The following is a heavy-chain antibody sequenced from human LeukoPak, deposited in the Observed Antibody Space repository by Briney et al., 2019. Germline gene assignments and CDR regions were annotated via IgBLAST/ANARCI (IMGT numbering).Heavy chain of an antibody. V-gene: IGHV4-31*03. J-gene: IGHJ4*02. CDR3: ARGAPYYFDY. CDR2: IYYSGST. Sequence: SETLSLTCTVSSGSISSGGYYWSWIRQHPGKGLEWIGHIYYSGSTYYNPSLKSRVTMSVDSSKNQFSLKLSSVTAADTAVYYCARGAPYYFDYWGQGTLVTVSS. CDR1: SGSISSGGYY.